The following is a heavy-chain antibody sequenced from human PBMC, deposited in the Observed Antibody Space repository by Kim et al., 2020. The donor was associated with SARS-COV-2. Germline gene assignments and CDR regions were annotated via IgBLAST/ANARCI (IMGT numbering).Heavy chain of an antibody. CDR2: IWSAGTKT. CDR1: GFTFSSFG. D-gene: IGHD2-2*01. CDR3: ARDDGTSPSCYWV. V-gene: IGHV3-33*01. J-gene: IGHJ4*02. Sequence: GGSLRLSCAASGFTFSSFGMHWVRQAPGKGLEWVACIWSAGTKTYYADSVKGRFTTSRDNSKNMIYLQMSGLTAEDTAVYYCARDDGTSPSCYWVWGQGT.